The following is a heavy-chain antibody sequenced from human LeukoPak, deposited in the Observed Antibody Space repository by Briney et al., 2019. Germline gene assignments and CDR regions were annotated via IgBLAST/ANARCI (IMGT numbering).Heavy chain of an antibody. CDR2: IYWNDDK. CDR1: GFSLSTSGVG. J-gene: IGHJ5*02. V-gene: IGHV2-5*01. CDR3: AHSLYYYDSSGYYWGFDP. D-gene: IGHD3-22*01. Sequence: SGPTLVKPTQTLTLTCTFSGFSLSTSGVGVGWIRRPPGKALEWLALIYWNDDKRYSPSLKSRLTITKDTSKNQVVLTMTNMDPVDTATYYCAHSLYYYDSSGYYWGFDPWGQGTLVTVSS.